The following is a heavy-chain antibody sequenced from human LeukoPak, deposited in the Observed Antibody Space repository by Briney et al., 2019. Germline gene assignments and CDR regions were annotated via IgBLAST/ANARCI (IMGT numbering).Heavy chain of an antibody. Sequence: ASVKVSCKASGYTFTGYYVHWVRQAPGQGLEWMGWINPNSGGTNYAQKFQGRVTMTRDTSISTAYMELSRLRSDDTAVYYCATSMPGYSNPFDPWGQGTLVTVSS. D-gene: IGHD4-11*01. CDR2: INPNSGGT. J-gene: IGHJ5*02. CDR3: ATSMPGYSNPFDP. V-gene: IGHV1-2*02. CDR1: GYTFTGYY.